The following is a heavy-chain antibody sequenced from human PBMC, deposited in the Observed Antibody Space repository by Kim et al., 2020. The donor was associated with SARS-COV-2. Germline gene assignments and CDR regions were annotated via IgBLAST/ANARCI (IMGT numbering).Heavy chain of an antibody. CDR2: ISSTSKFI. Sequence: GGSLRLSCAASGFTFIHYNMNWVRQAPGERLEWVSFISSTSKFIYYADSVKGRFTIYRDNAKDSLYLQMNSLRAEDTAVYYCARSIFSDYVGFDFWGQG. CDR3: ARSIFSDYVGFDF. D-gene: IGHD4-17*01. V-gene: IGHV3-21*01. J-gene: IGHJ4*02. CDR1: GFTFIHYN.